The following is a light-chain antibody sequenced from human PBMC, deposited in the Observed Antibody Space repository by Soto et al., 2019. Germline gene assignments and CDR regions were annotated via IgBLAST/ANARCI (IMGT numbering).Light chain of an antibody. CDR3: HQRQSWPRT. J-gene: IGKJ1*01. Sequence: EIVLTQSPATLSSFPVDRVTLSCRASQYINTRLAWYQHRPGQAPRLLIYQTSLRAAGIPARFSASGSGTDFTLTISDVQPEDFALYYCHQRQSWPRTFGKGTKVDI. V-gene: IGKV3-11*01. CDR1: QYINTR. CDR2: QTS.